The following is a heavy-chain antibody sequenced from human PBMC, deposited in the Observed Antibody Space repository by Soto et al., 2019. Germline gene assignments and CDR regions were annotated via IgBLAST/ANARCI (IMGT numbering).Heavy chain of an antibody. D-gene: IGHD3-10*01. V-gene: IGHV3-23*01. CDR1: GFTFSSYA. CDR3: AKCGIWGVTCGHPNY. J-gene: IGHJ4*02. CDR2: ISGSGDNT. Sequence: EVQLLESGGGLVQPGGSLRLSCVTSGFTFSSYAMSWVRQAPGKGLEWVSGISGSGDNTYYADSVKGRFTISRDNSKNTLYLQMDGLRAEDTAVYYCAKCGIWGVTCGHPNYWGQGTLVTVSS.